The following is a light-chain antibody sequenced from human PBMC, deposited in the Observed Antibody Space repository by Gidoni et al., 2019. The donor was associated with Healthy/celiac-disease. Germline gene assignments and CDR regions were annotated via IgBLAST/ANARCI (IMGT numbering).Light chain of an antibody. J-gene: IGKJ1*01. CDR2: DAS. Sequence: EIVLTQSPATLSWSPGERATLSCRASQSVSSYLAWYQQKPGQAPRLLIYDASNRATGIPARFSGSVSGTDFTLTISSLEPEDFAVYYCQQRSNWPPWTFGQGTKVEIK. V-gene: IGKV3-11*01. CDR3: QQRSNWPPWT. CDR1: QSVSSY.